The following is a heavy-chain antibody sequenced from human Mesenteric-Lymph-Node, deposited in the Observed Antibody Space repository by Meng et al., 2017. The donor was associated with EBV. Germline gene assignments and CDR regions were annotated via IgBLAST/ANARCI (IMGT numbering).Heavy chain of an antibody. CDR2: IYHNGNT. J-gene: IGHJ4*02. CDR3: ARADSSGPWHFDY. V-gene: IGHV4-4*02. CDR1: SGSISSSDG. D-gene: IGHD3-22*01. Sequence: VQLQESGPGLVKRSGTLSLLCAVSSGSISSSDGWSWVRQPPGKGLEWIGEIYHNGNTNYNPSLKSRVTISVDKSKNQFSLKLNSVTAADTAVYYCARADSSGPWHFDYWGQGTLVTVSS.